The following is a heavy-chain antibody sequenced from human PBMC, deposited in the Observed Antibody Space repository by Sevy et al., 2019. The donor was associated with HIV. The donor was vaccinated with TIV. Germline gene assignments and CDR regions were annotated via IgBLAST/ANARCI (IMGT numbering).Heavy chain of an antibody. V-gene: IGHV3-11*06. J-gene: IGHJ3*02. D-gene: IGHD3-10*01. CDR3: ARPYGSGSWEAFDI. CDR1: GFTFSDYY. CDR2: ISSSSNYI. Sequence: GGSLRLSCAASGFTFSDYYMSWIRQAPGKGLEWVSSISSSSNYIYYADSLKGRFTISRDNAKNSVYLQMNSLRAEDTAVYYCARPYGSGSWEAFDIWGQGTMVTVSS.